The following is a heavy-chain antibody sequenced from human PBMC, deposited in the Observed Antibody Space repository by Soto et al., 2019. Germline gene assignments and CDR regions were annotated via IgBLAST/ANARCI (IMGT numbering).Heavy chain of an antibody. J-gene: IGHJ4*02. D-gene: IGHD5-18*01. CDR2: IYYSGST. CDR1: GDSIRSGNHY. CDR3: AGAGIYSYGPLGY. Sequence: SETLSLTCTVSGDSIRSGNHYWSWIRQPPGKGLDWIGYIYYSGSTYYSPSLKSRVTISVDTSKNQFSLKLSSVTAADTAVYYCAGAGIYSYGPLGYGGQGPLVPVYS. V-gene: IGHV4-30-4*01.